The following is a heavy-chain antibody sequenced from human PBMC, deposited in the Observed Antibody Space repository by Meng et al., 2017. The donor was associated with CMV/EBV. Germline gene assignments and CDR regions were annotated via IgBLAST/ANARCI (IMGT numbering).Heavy chain of an antibody. J-gene: IGHJ4*02. CDR1: GYSFTNYD. CDR3: ARDEKYSGSPVGAY. V-gene: IGHV1-8*01. Sequence: ASVKVSCKASGYSFTNYDINWVRQATGQGLEWMGWMNPNSGNTGYAHKFQGRVTMTRNTSISTAFMELSSLRSDDTAVYYCARDEKYSGSPVGAYWGQGTLVTVSS. D-gene: IGHD1-26*01. CDR2: MNPNSGNT.